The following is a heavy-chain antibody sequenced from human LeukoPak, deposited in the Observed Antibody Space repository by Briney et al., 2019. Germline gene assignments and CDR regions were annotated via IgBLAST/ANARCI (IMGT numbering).Heavy chain of an antibody. CDR1: GFSFSSYA. CDR2: ITGSGGNT. CDR3: AKEQALWSGYYGWVDY. Sequence: GGSLRLSCAASGFSFSSYAMSWVRQAPGRGLEWVSAITGSGGNTYYADSVKGRFTISRDNSKNTLYLQMNSLRAEDTAVYYCAKEQALWSGYYGWVDYWGQGTLVTVSS. D-gene: IGHD3-3*01. J-gene: IGHJ4*02. V-gene: IGHV3-23*01.